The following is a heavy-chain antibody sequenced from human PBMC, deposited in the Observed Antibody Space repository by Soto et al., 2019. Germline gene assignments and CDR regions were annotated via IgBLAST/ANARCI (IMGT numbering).Heavy chain of an antibody. CDR3: ARDIRYCTNGVCYTQNY. CDR2: IYSGGST. J-gene: IGHJ4*02. CDR1: GFTVSSNY. D-gene: IGHD2-8*01. V-gene: IGHV3-66*01. Sequence: PGGSLRLSCAASGFTVSSNYMSWVRQAPGKGLEWVSVIYSGGSTYYADSVKGRFTISRDNSKNTLYLQMNSPRAEDTAVYYCARDIRYCTNGVCYTQNYWGQGTLVTVSS.